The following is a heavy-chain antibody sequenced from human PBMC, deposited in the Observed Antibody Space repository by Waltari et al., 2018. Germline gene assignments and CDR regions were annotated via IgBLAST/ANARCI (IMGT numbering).Heavy chain of an antibody. D-gene: IGHD4-4*01. CDR1: GFTFADFA. J-gene: IGHJ1*01. CDR2: ITWNSNSI. CDR3: VKAKTAVTNFQH. Sequence: VLLVESGGGLVQPGGSLGLSCAASGFTFADFAMHWVRQVPGKGLEWVSSITWNSNSIQYADSVKGRFTMSRDNAKNSLFLRMNSLRREDTALYYCVKAKTAVTNFQHWGQGTLVTVSS. V-gene: IGHV3-9*01.